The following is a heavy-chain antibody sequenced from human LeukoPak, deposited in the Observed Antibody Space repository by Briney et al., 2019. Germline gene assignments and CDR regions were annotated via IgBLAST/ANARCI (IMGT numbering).Heavy chain of an antibody. CDR1: GGSISSYY. CDR2: IYYSGST. Sequence: PSETLSLTCLVAGGSISSYYWSWIRQPPGKGLEWIGYIYYSGSTNYNPSLKSRVTISVDTSKNQFSLKLSSVTAADTAVYYWARAWATDYFDYWGQGTLVTVSS. V-gene: IGHV4-59*01. J-gene: IGHJ4*02. CDR3: ARAWATDYFDY.